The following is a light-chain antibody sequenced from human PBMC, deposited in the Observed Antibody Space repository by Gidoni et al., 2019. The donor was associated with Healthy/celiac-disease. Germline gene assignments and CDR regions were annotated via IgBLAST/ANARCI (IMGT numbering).Light chain of an antibody. Sequence: IVFTQSPGTLSLSPGERATLSCRASQSVSSSYLDWYPQKPGQAPRLLIYGASSRPTGIPDRFSGSGSGTDFTLNISRLEPEDFAVYYCQQYGSSPLTFGGGTKVEIK. V-gene: IGKV3-20*01. CDR3: QQYGSSPLT. CDR2: GAS. CDR1: QSVSSSY. J-gene: IGKJ4*01.